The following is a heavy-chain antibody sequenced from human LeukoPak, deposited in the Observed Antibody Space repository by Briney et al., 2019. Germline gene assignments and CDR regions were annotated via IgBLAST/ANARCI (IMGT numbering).Heavy chain of an antibody. CDR3: ARETIAAAGMWFDY. D-gene: IGHD6-13*01. CDR1: GDSISSHY. Sequence: SETLSLTCTVSGDSISSHYWSWIRQPPGKGLEWIGYIYYSGSTNYNPPLKSRVTISVDTSKNQFSLKLSSVTAADTAVYYCARETIAAAGMWFDYWGQGTLVTVSS. CDR2: IYYSGST. V-gene: IGHV4-59*11. J-gene: IGHJ4*02.